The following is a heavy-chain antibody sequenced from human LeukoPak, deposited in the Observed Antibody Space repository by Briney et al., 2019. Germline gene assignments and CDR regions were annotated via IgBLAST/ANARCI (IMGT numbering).Heavy chain of an antibody. CDR1: GECFSGYY. V-gene: IGHV4-34*01. Sequence: SETLSLACAVYGECFSGYYWSWIRQPPGKGLEWIGEINHSGSTNYNPSLKSRVTISVDTSKNQFSLKLSSVTAADTAVYYCARLDTMRSGSYNYYYYMDVWGKGTTVTISS. J-gene: IGHJ6*03. CDR3: ARLDTMRSGSYNYYYYMDV. CDR2: INHSGST. D-gene: IGHD3-10*01.